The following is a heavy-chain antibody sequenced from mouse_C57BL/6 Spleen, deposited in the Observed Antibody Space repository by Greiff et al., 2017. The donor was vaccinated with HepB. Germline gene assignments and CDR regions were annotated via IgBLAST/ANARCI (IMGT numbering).Heavy chain of an antibody. Sequence: QVQLKESGAELVRPGASVTLSCKASGYTFTDYEMHWVKQTPVHGLEWIGAIDPETGGTAYNQKFKGKAILTADKSSSTAYMELRSLTSEDSAVYYCTRWRVLGGFAYWGQGTLVTVSA. D-gene: IGHD3-3*01. V-gene: IGHV1-15*01. J-gene: IGHJ3*01. CDR3: TRWRVLGGFAY. CDR1: GYTFTDYE. CDR2: IDPETGGT.